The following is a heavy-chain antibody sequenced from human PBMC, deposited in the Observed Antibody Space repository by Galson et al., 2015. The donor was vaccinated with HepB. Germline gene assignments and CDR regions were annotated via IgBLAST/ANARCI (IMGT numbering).Heavy chain of an antibody. D-gene: IGHD6-6*01. CDR1: GFAFSSYA. CDR2: ISGGGGST. Sequence: SLRLSCAASGFAFSSYAMTWVRQAPGKGLEWVSSISGGGGSTYYADSVKGRFAISRDNSKNTLYLQMNSLRAEDTAVYYCAKEGYGSSPVRWFDPWALGSLVTVSS. V-gene: IGHV3-23*01. CDR3: AKEGYGSSPVRWFDP. J-gene: IGHJ5*02.